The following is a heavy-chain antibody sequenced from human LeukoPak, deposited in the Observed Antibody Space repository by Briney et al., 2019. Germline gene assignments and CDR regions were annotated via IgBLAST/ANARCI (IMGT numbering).Heavy chain of an antibody. V-gene: IGHV3-48*04. D-gene: IGHD3-16*01. CDR3: ARAMSTFGGVRNYFDS. CDR2: VSISSGTI. CDR1: GFTFSGHN. Sequence: PGTSLRLSCAASGFTFSGHNMNWVRQAPGKGLEWISFVSISSGTIYYADSVKGRFRISRDNAKSSLDLEMNSLRAEDTAVYYCARAMSTFGGVRNYFDSWGQGTLVTVSS. J-gene: IGHJ4*02.